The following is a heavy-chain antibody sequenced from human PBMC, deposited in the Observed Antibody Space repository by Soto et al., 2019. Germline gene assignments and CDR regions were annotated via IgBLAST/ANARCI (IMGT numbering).Heavy chain of an antibody. CDR2: ISYSGDRQ. Sequence: GGSLRLSCVASGFTFADYAMHWVRRIPGKGLEWVAVISYSGDRQYYAESVKGRFTISRDNSKKTLYLQMFSLTSEDSAVFYCARTPAAMITDRYNWFDSWGPGTQVTVSS. J-gene: IGHJ5*01. D-gene: IGHD3-16*01. CDR3: ARTPAAMITDRYNWFDS. V-gene: IGHV3-30*01. CDR1: GFTFADYA.